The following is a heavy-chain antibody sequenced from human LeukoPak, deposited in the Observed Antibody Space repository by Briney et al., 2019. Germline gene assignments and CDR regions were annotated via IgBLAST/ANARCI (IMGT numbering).Heavy chain of an antibody. CDR3: ARDLAAGSVIGWFDP. V-gene: IGHV3-30*03. CDR1: GFTFSSYG. CDR2: ISYDGSNK. D-gene: IGHD6-13*01. Sequence: PGGSLRLSCAASGFTFSSYGMHWVRQAPGKGLEWVAVISYDGSNKYYADSVKGRFTISRDNSKNTLYLQMNSLRAEDTAVYYCARDLAAGSVIGWFDPWGQGTLVTVSS. J-gene: IGHJ5*02.